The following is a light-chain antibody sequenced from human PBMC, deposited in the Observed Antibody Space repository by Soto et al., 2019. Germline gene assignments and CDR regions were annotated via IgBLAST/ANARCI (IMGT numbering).Light chain of an antibody. V-gene: IGLV1-51*01. Sequence: QLVLTQPPSASGTPGQRVTISCSGGISNIESNYVSWYQQLPGTAPKLLIYDNNKRPSGIPDRFSGSKSGTSGTLDITGLQTGDEADYYCATWDGSLPGEVFGGGTKLTVL. J-gene: IGLJ2*01. CDR1: ISNIESNY. CDR3: ATWDGSLPGEV. CDR2: DNN.